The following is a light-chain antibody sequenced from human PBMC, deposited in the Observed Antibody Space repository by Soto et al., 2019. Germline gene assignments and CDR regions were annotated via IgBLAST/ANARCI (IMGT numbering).Light chain of an antibody. J-gene: IGKJ1*01. Sequence: ASQMTQSPSSLSASVVDRVTITCRASQDIRNKLGWFQQKPGKAPELLIYAASYLQSGVPSRFSGSGSGTDFTLTISSLQPEDFATYYCLQDHNYAWTFGQGTKVDIK. CDR2: AAS. CDR3: LQDHNYAWT. CDR1: QDIRNK. V-gene: IGKV1-6*01.